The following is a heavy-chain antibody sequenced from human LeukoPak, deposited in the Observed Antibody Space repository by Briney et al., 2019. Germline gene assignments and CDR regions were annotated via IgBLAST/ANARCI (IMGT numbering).Heavy chain of an antibody. CDR3: ARVLWFGELLAQYYFDY. CDR2: ISSSGSTI. J-gene: IGHJ4*02. D-gene: IGHD3-10*01. CDR1: GFTFSDYY. Sequence: GGSLRLSCAASGFTFSDYYMSWIRQAPGKGLEWVSYISSSGSTIYYADSVKGRFTISRDNAKNSLYLQMNSLRAEDTAVYYCARVLWFGELLAQYYFDYWGQGTLVTVS. V-gene: IGHV3-11*01.